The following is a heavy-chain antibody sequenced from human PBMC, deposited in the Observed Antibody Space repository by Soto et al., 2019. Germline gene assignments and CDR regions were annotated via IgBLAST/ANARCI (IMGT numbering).Heavy chain of an antibody. Sequence: QVQLVQSGAEVKKPGASVKVSCKASGYTFTGYYMHWVRQAPGQGLEWMGWINPNSGGTNYAQKFQGWVTMTRDTSISTAYMELSRLRSDDTAVYYCARERRGYSSTSSYYYFDYWGQGTLVTVSS. V-gene: IGHV1-2*04. CDR2: INPNSGGT. CDR1: GYTFTGYY. J-gene: IGHJ4*02. D-gene: IGHD6-13*01. CDR3: ARERRGYSSTSSYYYFDY.